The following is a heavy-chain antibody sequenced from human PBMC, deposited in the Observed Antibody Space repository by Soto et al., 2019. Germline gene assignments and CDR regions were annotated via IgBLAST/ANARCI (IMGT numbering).Heavy chain of an antibody. D-gene: IGHD6-19*01. CDR3: TRVNAVAPTDY. CDR1: GFTFGDYA. V-gene: IGHV3-49*03. Sequence: GGSLRLSCTASGFTFGDYAMSWFRQAPGKGLEWVGFIRSKAYGGTTEYAASVKGRFTISRDDSKSIAYLQMNSLKTEDTAVYYCTRVNAVAPTDYWGQGTLVTVSS. CDR2: IRSKAYGGTT. J-gene: IGHJ4*02.